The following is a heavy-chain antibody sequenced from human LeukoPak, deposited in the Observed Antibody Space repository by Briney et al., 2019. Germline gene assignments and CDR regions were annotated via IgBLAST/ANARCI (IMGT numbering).Heavy chain of an antibody. V-gene: IGHV4-39*01. J-gene: IGHJ4*02. Sequence: SETLSLTCTVSGGSISSSSYYWGWIRQPPGKGLEWIVSIYYSGRTYYNPSLKSRVTISVDTSKNQFSLKLSSVTAADTAVYYCATGQYYSGSSYNTFDYWGQGTLVTVSS. CDR3: ATGQYYSGSSYNTFDY. CDR1: GGSISSSSYY. CDR2: IYYSGRT. D-gene: IGHD3-10*01.